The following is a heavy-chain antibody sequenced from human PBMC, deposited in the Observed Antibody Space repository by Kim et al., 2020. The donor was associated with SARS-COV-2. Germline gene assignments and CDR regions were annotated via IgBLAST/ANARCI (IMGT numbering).Heavy chain of an antibody. V-gene: IGHV3-48*02. D-gene: IGHD6-19*01. CDR2: ISSSSSTI. Sequence: GGSLRLSCAASGFTFSSYSMNWVRQAPGKGLEWVSYISSSSSTIYYADSVKGRFTISRDNAKNSLYLQMNSLRDEDTAVYYCARDVKVSSGWSHDAFDIWGQGTMVTVSS. CDR3: ARDVKVSSGWSHDAFDI. CDR1: GFTFSSYS. J-gene: IGHJ3*02.